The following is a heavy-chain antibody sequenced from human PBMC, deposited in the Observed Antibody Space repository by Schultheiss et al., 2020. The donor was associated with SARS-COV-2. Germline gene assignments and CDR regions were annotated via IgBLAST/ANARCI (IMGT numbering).Heavy chain of an antibody. Sequence: GGSLRLSCAASGFTFSSYAMHWVRQAPGKGLEWVAVISYDGSNKYYADSVKGRFTISRDNSKNTLYLQMSSLRAEDTAVYYCARTGGSPPYYYYYGMDVWGQGTTVTVSS. CDR2: ISYDGSNK. CDR1: GFTFSSYA. CDR3: ARTGGSPPYYYYYGMDV. J-gene: IGHJ6*02. V-gene: IGHV3-30*14. D-gene: IGHD5-12*01.